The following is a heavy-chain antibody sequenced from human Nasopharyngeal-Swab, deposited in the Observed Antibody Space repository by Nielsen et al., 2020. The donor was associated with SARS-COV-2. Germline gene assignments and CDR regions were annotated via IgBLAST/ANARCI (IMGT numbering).Heavy chain of an antibody. J-gene: IGHJ3*02. D-gene: IGHD3-22*01. Sequence: GESLKISCAASGFTFGSYEMNWVRQAPGKGLEWVSYISSSGSTIYYADSVKGRFTISRDNAKNSLYLQMNSLRAEDTAVYYCARDGVTYYYYDSSGYRDDAFDIWGQGTMVTVSS. CDR3: ARDGVTYYYYDSSGYRDDAFDI. CDR1: GFTFGSYE. V-gene: IGHV3-48*03. CDR2: ISSSGSTI.